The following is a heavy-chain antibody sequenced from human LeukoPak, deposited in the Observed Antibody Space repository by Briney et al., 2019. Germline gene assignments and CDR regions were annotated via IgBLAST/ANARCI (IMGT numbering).Heavy chain of an antibody. CDR2: MSFDGSNI. V-gene: IGHV3-30-3*01. D-gene: IGHD3-22*01. CDR1: GFTFSNSP. J-gene: IGHJ4*02. CDR3: ATTITMIVVVIPYPFDY. Sequence: GGSLRLSCAASGFTFSNSPMHWVRQAPGRGLEWVAVMSFDGSNIFYADSLRGRFTISRDNSKNTLYLQMNSLRAEDTAVYYCATTITMIVVVIPYPFDYWGQGTLVTVSS.